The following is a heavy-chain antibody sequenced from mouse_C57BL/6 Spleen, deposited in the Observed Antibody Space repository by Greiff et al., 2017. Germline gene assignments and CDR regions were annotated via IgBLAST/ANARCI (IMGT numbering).Heavy chain of an antibody. CDR3: ARGVAGDPWFAY. J-gene: IGHJ3*01. D-gene: IGHD1-1*02. Sequence: QVQLQQSGPELVKPGASVKISCKASGYAFSSSWMNWVKQRPGKGLEWIGRIYPGDGDTNYNGKFKGKATLTADKSSSTAYMQLSSLTSEDSAVYFCARGVAGDPWFAYWGQGTLVTVSA. V-gene: IGHV1-82*01. CDR2: IYPGDGDT. CDR1: GYAFSSSW.